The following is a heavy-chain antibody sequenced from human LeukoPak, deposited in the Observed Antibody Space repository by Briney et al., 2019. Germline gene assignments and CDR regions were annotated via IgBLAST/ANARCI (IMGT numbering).Heavy chain of an antibody. V-gene: IGHV4-59*01. Sequence: SETLSLTCTVPGGSISSYYWSWIRQPPGKGLEWIGYIYYSGSTNYNPSLKSRVTISVDTSKNEFSQKLSSVTAADTAVYYCAREGIAVAGDAFDIWGQGTMVTVSS. J-gene: IGHJ3*02. CDR2: IYYSGST. CDR3: AREGIAVAGDAFDI. CDR1: GGSISSYY. D-gene: IGHD6-19*01.